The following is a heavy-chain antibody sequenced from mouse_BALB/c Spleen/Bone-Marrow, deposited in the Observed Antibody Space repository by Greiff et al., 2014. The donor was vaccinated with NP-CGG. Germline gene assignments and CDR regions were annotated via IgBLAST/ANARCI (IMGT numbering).Heavy chain of an antibody. CDR2: INPSTGYT. J-gene: IGHJ3*01. D-gene: IGHD4-1*01. V-gene: IGHV1-7*01. Sequence: VQLQQSGAELAKPGASVKMSCKASGYTFTSYWMHWVKQRPGQGLEWIGYINPSTGYTDYNQKFKDKATLTADKSSSTAYMQLSSLTSEDSAVYHCARRLNWDWFAYWGQGTLVTVSA. CDR1: GYTFTSYW. CDR3: ARRLNWDWFAY.